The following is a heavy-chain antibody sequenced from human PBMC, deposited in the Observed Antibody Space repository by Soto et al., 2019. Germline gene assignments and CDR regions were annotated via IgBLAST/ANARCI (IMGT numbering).Heavy chain of an antibody. Sequence: SETLSLTCTISGGSVSVYYWSWIRQSTGQGLEWIGYIYASGSPYYNPSLRSRVTISADTSKNQISLKLTSPTAADTAVYYCARGVGSSPPQYWGRGALVTVSS. D-gene: IGHD1-26*01. CDR2: IYASGSP. CDR3: ARGVGSSPPQY. CDR1: GGSVSVYY. J-gene: IGHJ4*02. V-gene: IGHV4-59*02.